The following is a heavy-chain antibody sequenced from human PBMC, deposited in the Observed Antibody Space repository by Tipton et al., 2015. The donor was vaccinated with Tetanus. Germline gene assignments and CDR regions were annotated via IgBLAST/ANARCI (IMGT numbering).Heavy chain of an antibody. Sequence: TLSLTCTVSGGSISSYYWSWIRQPPGKGLEWIGYIYYSGGTNYNPSLKSRVTISVDTSKNQFSLKLSSVTAADTAVYYCARGDYYDTPGWFDPWGQGTLVTVSS. J-gene: IGHJ5*02. CDR3: ARGDYYDTPGWFDP. CDR1: GGSISSYY. V-gene: IGHV4-59*01. CDR2: IYYSGGT. D-gene: IGHD3-22*01.